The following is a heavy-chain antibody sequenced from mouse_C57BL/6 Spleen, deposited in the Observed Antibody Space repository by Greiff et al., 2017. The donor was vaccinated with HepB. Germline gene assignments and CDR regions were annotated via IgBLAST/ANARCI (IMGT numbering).Heavy chain of an antibody. V-gene: IGHV5-6*01. CDR2: ISSGGSYT. D-gene: IGHD2-1*01. CDR1: GFTFSSYG. J-gene: IGHJ1*03. Sequence: EVKLMESGGDLVKPGGSLKLSCAASGFTFSSYGMSWVRQTPDKRLEWVATISSGGSYTYYPDSVKGRFTISRDNAKNTLYLQMSSLKSEDTAMYYCARHRGNYDWYFDVWGTGTTVTVSS. CDR3: ARHRGNYDWYFDV.